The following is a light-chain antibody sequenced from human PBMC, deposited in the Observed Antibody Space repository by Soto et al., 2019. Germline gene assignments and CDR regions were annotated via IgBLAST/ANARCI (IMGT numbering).Light chain of an antibody. Sequence: QSALTQPASVSGSPGQSITISCTGTSSDVGGYNYVSWSQQHPGKAPNLIITEVSNRPSEGSNRCSGSKSGNTASLTISGLQAEDEADYYCSAYTSSSCYVFGTRTKVTVL. J-gene: IGLJ1*01. CDR1: SSDVGGYNY. CDR2: EVS. CDR3: SAYTSSSCYV. V-gene: IGLV2-14*01.